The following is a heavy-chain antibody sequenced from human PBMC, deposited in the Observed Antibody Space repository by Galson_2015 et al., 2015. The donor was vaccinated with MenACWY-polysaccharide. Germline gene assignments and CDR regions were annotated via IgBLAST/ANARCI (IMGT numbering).Heavy chain of an antibody. D-gene: IGHD3-3*01. Sequence: LRLSCAASGFPFRDSWVTWIRQAPGKGLAWVATIKQSGSEKYYVDSVEGRFTVSRDNAKNSLYLQMNSLRAEDTAVYYCARARSWSGYFAFDFWGQGTMVTVSS. CDR1: GFPFRDSW. V-gene: IGHV3-7*01. J-gene: IGHJ3*01. CDR3: ARARSWSGYFAFDF. CDR2: IKQSGSEK.